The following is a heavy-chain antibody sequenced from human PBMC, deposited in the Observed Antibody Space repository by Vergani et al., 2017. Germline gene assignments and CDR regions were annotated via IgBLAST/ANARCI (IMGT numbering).Heavy chain of an antibody. CDR3: ARHTTYTDS. J-gene: IGHJ4*02. D-gene: IGHD1-1*01. Sequence: EVELVQSGPEMRQPGESLQISCHASEYSFGNYWIGWVRPMPGKGLVWMGIIYPADSDTRYSPSFQGQVTIASDKSITNAFLQWDSLKASDTSLYYCARHTTYTDSWGQGALFTVSS. CDR1: EYSFGNYW. V-gene: IGHV5-51*01. CDR2: IYPADSDT.